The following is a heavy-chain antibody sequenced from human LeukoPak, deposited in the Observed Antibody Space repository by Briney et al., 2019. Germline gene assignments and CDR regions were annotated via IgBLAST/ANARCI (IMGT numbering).Heavy chain of an antibody. CDR1: GFTFSSYG. CDR2: ISYDGSNK. CDR3: AKDLRYFDWLEYYFDY. J-gene: IGHJ4*02. Sequence: GGSLRLSCAASGFTFSSYGMHWVRQAPGKGLEWVAVISYDGSNKYYAASVRGRFTISSDNSKNTLYLQMNSLRAEDTAVYYCAKDLRYFDWLEYYFDYWGQGTLVTVSS. V-gene: IGHV3-30*18. D-gene: IGHD3-9*01.